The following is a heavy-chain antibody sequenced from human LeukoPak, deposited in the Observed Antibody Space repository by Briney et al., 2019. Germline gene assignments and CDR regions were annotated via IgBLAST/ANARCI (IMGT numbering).Heavy chain of an antibody. J-gene: IGHJ6*02. Sequence: GASVKVSCKASGYTFTSYYMHWVRQAPGQGLEWMGIINPSGGSTSYAQKFQGRVTMTRDTSTSTVYMELSSLRSDDTAVYYCARVLVGGPNYDFWSGYPKRYGMDVWGQGTTVTVSS. D-gene: IGHD3-3*01. CDR1: GYTFTSYY. V-gene: IGHV1-46*01. CDR2: INPSGGST. CDR3: ARVLVGGPNYDFWSGYPKRYGMDV.